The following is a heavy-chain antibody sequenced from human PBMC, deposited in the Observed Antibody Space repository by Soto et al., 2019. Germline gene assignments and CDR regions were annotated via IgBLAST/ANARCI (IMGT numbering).Heavy chain of an antibody. J-gene: IGHJ6*02. CDR3: AKERYYDILTGPENYYYHYGMDV. V-gene: IGHV3-23*01. D-gene: IGHD3-9*01. Sequence: PGASLRLSCAASGFTFSSYAMSWVRQAPGKGLEWVSDITGSGGYTFYADSVTGRFTISRDNSKNTLYLQMSSLRAEDTAVYYCAKERYYDILTGPENYYYHYGMDVWGQGTTVTVSS. CDR1: GFTFSSYA. CDR2: ITGSGGYT.